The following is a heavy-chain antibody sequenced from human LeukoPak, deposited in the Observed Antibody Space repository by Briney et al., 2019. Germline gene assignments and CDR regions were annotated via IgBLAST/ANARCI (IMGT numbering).Heavy chain of an antibody. Sequence: SETLSLTCTVSGGSISSYYWSWIRQPPGKGLVWIGYIYYSGSTNYNPSLKSRVTISVDTSKNQFSLKLSSVTAADTAVYYCARGYDDFWSGYYFDYWGQGTLVTVSS. V-gene: IGHV4-59*01. J-gene: IGHJ4*02. CDR3: ARGYDDFWSGYYFDY. D-gene: IGHD3-3*01. CDR1: GGSISSYY. CDR2: IYYSGST.